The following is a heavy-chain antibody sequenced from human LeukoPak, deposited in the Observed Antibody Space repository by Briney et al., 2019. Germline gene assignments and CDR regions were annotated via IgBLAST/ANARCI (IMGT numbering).Heavy chain of an antibody. CDR2: IKHDGSEK. J-gene: IGHJ4*02. V-gene: IGHV3-7*02. D-gene: IGHD5-12*01. Sequence: PGGSLRLSCAASGFTSSSYWMSWVRQAPGQGLEWVGNIKHDGSEKYYVETVKGRFTISRDNAKNSLYLQMNSLRAEDTAVYYCATNLNYDWECDYWGQGTVVTVSS. CDR1: GFTSSSYW. CDR3: ATNLNYDWECDY.